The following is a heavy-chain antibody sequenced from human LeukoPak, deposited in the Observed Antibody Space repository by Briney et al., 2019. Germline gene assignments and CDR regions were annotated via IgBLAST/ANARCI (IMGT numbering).Heavy chain of an antibody. D-gene: IGHD4-23*01. CDR1: GGSFSDYY. CDR3: AGYYGGNSGPPFYYYMDV. V-gene: IGHV4-59*10. CDR2: IYTSEST. Sequence: PSETLSLTCAVYGGSFSDYYWSWIRQPAGKGLEWIGRIYTSESTNYNPSLKSRVTISLDTSKNQFSLKLRSVTAADTAVYYCAGYYGGNSGPPFYYYMDVWGKGTTVTISS. J-gene: IGHJ6*03.